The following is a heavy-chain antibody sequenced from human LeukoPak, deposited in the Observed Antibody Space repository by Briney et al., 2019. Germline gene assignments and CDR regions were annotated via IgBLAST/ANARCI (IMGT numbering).Heavy chain of an antibody. CDR3: ARDSNELPYYGSGNRPDY. V-gene: IGHV3-33*01. J-gene: IGHJ4*02. Sequence: PGRSLRLSCAASGFTFSSYGMHWVRQAPGKGLEWVAVIWYDGSNKYYADSVKGRFTISRDNSKNTLYLQMNSLRAQDTAVYCCARDSNELPYYGSGNRPDYWGQATLVTVSS. CDR2: IWYDGSNK. D-gene: IGHD3-10*01. CDR1: GFTFSSYG.